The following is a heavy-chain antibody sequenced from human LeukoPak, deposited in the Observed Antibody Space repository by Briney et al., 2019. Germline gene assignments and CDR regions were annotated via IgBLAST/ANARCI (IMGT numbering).Heavy chain of an antibody. CDR1: GYTFTGYY. CDR3: ARDVYDSSGYYD. CDR2: INPNSGGT. J-gene: IGHJ4*02. V-gene: IGHV1-2*02. D-gene: IGHD3-22*01. Sequence: ASVKVSCKASGYTFTGYYMHWVRQAPGLGLEWMGWINPNSGGTNYAQKFQGRVTMTRDTSISTAYMELSRLRSDDTAVYYCARDVYDSSGYYDWGQGTLVTVSS.